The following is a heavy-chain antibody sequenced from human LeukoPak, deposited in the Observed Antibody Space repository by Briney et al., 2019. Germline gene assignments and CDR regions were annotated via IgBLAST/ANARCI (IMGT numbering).Heavy chain of an antibody. CDR1: GFTFSSYA. CDR2: ISGSGGST. Sequence: GGSLRLSCAASGFTFSSYAMSWVRQAPGKGLEWVSAISGSGGSTYYADSVKGRFTISRDNSKNTLYLQMNSLRAEDTAVYYCAKDRPRSVVVTAIIDYWGPGTLVTVSS. J-gene: IGHJ4*02. D-gene: IGHD2-21*02. V-gene: IGHV3-23*01. CDR3: AKDRPRSVVVTAIIDY.